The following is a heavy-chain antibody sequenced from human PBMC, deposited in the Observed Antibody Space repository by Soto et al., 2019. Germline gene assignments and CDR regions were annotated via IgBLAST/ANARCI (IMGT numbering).Heavy chain of an antibody. D-gene: IGHD1-26*01. J-gene: IGHJ4*02. CDR2: TNPNSGGT. Sequence: QVQLVQSGAEVKKPGASVKVSCKASGYTFTGYYMHWVRQAPGQGLEWMGWTNPNSGGTNYAQKFQGRVTMTRDTSISTAYLVLSRLRTDVTAVYYCARDPRPVILGATPFDHWRQGTLVTVSS. V-gene: IGHV1-2*02. CDR3: ARDPRPVILGATPFDH. CDR1: GYTFTGYY.